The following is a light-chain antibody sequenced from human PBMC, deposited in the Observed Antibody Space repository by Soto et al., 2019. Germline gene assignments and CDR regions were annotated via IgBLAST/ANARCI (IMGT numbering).Light chain of an antibody. CDR1: QDISTW. J-gene: IGKJ4*01. V-gene: IGKV1-5*03. CDR3: QQYNSYPLT. CDR2: KAS. Sequence: DIQMTQSPSTLSTSVGDRVTITCRASQDISTWLAWYQQKAGKAPKVLIYKASSLQSGVPSRFSGSGSGTEFTLTINSLQPDDFATYFCQQYNSYPLTFGGGTEVEIK.